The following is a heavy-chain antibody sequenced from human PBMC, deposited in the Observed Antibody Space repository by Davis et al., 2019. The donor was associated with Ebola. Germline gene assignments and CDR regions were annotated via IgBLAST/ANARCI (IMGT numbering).Heavy chain of an antibody. Sequence: KVSCKGSGYSFTSYWIGWVRQMPGKGLEWMGIIYPGDSDTRYSPSFQGQVTISADKSISTAYLQWSSLKASDTAMYYCARRGSTMFNWFDPWGQGTLVTVFS. D-gene: IGHD3-10*02. J-gene: IGHJ5*02. V-gene: IGHV5-51*01. CDR2: IYPGDSDT. CDR1: GYSFTSYW. CDR3: ARRGSTMFNWFDP.